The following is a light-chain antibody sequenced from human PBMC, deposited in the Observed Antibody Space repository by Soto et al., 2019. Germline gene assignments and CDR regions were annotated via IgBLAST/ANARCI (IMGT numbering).Light chain of an antibody. CDR3: QKYKNWPLT. Sequence: EIVVTQSPATLSVSPGERATFSCRASQSVNSNLAWYQQKPGHAPRLLIYGASTRATGIPARFSGSGSGTEFTLTISCLQSEDFVVYYCQKYKNWPLTFGGGTKVEIK. CDR2: GAS. J-gene: IGKJ4*01. CDR1: QSVNSN. V-gene: IGKV3D-15*01.